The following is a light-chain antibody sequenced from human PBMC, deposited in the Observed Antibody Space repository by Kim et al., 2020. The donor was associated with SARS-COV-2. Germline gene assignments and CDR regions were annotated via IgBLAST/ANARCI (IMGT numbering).Light chain of an antibody. CDR1: QSVSSSY. Sequence: DIVLTQSPGTLSLSPGKRATLSCRASQSVSSSYLAWYQQKPGQAPRLLIYGASSRATGIPDRFSGSGSGTDFTLTISRLEPEDFAVYYCQQYGSSPLYTFGQGTKLEI. CDR3: QQYGSSPLYT. V-gene: IGKV3-20*01. J-gene: IGKJ2*01. CDR2: GAS.